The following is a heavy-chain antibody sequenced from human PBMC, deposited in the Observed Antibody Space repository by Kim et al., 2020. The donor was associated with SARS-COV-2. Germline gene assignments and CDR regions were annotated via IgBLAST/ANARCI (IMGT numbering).Heavy chain of an antibody. CDR2: INPNSGDT. V-gene: IGHV1-2*02. CDR1: GYTFTGYY. D-gene: IGHD1-26*01. CDR3: ARGRSGSFLVGY. J-gene: IGHJ4*02. Sequence: ASVKVSCKASGYTFTGYYMRWVRQAPGQGLEWMGWINPNSGDTNYAQKFQGRVTMTRDTSISTAYMELSRLRSDDTAVYYCARGRSGSFLVGYWGQGTLVTVSS.